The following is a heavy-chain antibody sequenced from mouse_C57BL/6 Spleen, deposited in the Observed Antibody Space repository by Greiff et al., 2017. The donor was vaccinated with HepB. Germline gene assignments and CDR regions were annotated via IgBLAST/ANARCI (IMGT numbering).Heavy chain of an antibody. V-gene: IGHV1-22*01. CDR3: ARVTTTADY. Sequence: VQLKESGPELVKPGASVKMSCKASGYTFTDYNMHWVKQSHGKSLEWIGYINPNNGGTSYNQKFKGKATLTVNKSSSTAYMELRSLTSEDSAVYYCARVTTTADYWGQGTTLTVSS. J-gene: IGHJ2*01. CDR2: INPNNGGT. D-gene: IGHD1-2*01. CDR1: GYTFTDYN.